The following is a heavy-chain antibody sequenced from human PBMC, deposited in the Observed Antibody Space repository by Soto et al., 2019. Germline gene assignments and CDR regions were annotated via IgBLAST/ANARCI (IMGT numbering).Heavy chain of an antibody. V-gene: IGHV3-30-3*01. D-gene: IGHD6-13*01. CDR1: GFTFSSYA. CDR2: ISYDGSNK. J-gene: IGHJ4*02. Sequence: QPGGSLRLSCAASGFTFSSYAMHWVRQAPGKGLEWVAVISYDGSNKYYADSVKGRFTISRDNSRNTLYLQMNSLRAEDTAVYYCARAQQLVEDIVDYWGQGTLVTVSS. CDR3: ARAQQLVEDIVDY.